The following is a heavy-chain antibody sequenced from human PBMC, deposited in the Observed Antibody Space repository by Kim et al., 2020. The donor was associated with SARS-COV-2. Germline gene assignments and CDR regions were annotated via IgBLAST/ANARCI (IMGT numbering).Heavy chain of an antibody. V-gene: IGHV3-21*01. CDR3: ARVDDFPSFDY. D-gene: IGHD2-21*02. CDR2: I. J-gene: IGHJ4*02. Sequence: IYDADSEKGRFTISRENAKNSLYLQMNSLRAEDTAVYYCARVDDFPSFDYWGQGTLVTVSS.